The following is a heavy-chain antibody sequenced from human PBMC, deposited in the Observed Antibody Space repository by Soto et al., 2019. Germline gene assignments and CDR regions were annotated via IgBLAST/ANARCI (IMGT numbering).Heavy chain of an antibody. J-gene: IGHJ5*02. CDR3: ARVNPPYP. Sequence: EVQVVGSGGGLIQPGGSLRLSCAASGFTVSSYFRSWVRQAPGKGLEWASILYSGGGTYYADSVKGRFTISRDNSKNTVYLQMNSLRDEDTAVYYCARVNPPYPWGQGTLVTVSS. V-gene: IGHV3-53*01. CDR2: LYSGGGT. CDR1: GFTVSSYF.